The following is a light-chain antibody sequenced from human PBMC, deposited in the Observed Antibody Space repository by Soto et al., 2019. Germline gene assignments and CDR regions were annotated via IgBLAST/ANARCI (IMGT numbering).Light chain of an antibody. CDR2: EVT. Sequence: QSALTQPASVSGAPGQSITISCTGTSSDVGRYNCVSWYQQHPGKAPKLMIYEVTFRPSGVSNRFSGSKSGNTASLTISGLQAEDEADYYCSSYTSGSTLVFGGGTKLTV. V-gene: IGLV2-14*01. CDR1: SSDVGRYNC. J-gene: IGLJ3*02. CDR3: SSYTSGSTLV.